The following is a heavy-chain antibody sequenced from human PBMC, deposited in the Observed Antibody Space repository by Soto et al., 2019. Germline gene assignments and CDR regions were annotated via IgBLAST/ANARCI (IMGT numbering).Heavy chain of an antibody. V-gene: IGHV3-21*01. CDR1: GFTFSSYS. CDR3: GRSTSGESPDY. D-gene: IGHD2-2*01. Sequence: EVQMVESGGGLVKPGGSLRLSCAASGFTFSSYSMHWVRQAPGKGLEWVSSIDWSNSYIPYADSVRGRFTISRDNAKSSLYLQMNSLRAEDTAVYYCGRSTSGESPDYWGQGTLVTVSS. CDR2: IDWSNSYI. J-gene: IGHJ4*02.